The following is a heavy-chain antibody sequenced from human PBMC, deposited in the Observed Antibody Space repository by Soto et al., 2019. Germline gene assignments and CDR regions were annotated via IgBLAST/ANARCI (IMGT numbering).Heavy chain of an antibody. Sequence: GGSLRLSCAASGFTFSDHFMDWVRQAPGQGLEWVGRTRNKANSYTTEYAASVKGRFTISRDDSKHSLYLQMNSLKTEYTSVYYCARGSTNYGYYYGLDVWGQGTTVTVSS. J-gene: IGHJ6*02. CDR2: TRNKANSYTT. D-gene: IGHD4-17*01. V-gene: IGHV3-72*01. CDR3: ARGSTNYGYYYGLDV. CDR1: GFTFSDHF.